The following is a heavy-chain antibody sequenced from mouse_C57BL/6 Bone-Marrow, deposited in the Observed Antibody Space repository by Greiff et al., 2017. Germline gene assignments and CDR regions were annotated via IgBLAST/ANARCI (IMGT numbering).Heavy chain of an antibody. Sequence: QVQLQQPGAELVKPGASVKLSCKASGYTFTSYWLQWLKQRPGQGLEWIGEFVPSDSYTNYNQKFKGKATLTVDTSSSTAYMQLSSLTSEDSAVYYCARWGMAPFDYWGQGTTLTVSS. D-gene: IGHD2-3*01. V-gene: IGHV1-50*01. CDR1: GYTFTSYW. CDR3: ARWGMAPFDY. J-gene: IGHJ2*01. CDR2: FVPSDSYT.